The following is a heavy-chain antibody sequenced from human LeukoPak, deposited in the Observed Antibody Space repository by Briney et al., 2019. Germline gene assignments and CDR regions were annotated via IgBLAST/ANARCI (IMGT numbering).Heavy chain of an antibody. CDR2: ISSSSSYI. CDR1: GFTFSSYE. D-gene: IGHD3-10*02. V-gene: IGHV3-21*01. J-gene: IGHJ6*04. CDR3: AELGITMIGGV. Sequence: TGGSLRLSCAASGFTFSSYEMNWVRQAPGKGLEWVSSISSSSSYIYYADSVKGRFTISRDNAKNSLYLQMNSLRAEDTAVYYCAELGITMIGGVWGKGTTVTISS.